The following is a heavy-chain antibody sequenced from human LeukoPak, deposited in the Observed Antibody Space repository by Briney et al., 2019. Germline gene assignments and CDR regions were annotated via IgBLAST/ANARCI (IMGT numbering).Heavy chain of an antibody. V-gene: IGHV4-39*01. CDR3: ARLRDHYYDSSGYPYYFDY. CDR2: IYYSGST. D-gene: IGHD3-22*01. CDR1: GGSISSSSYY. J-gene: IGHJ4*02. Sequence: KSSETLSLTCTVSGGSISSSSYYWGWIRQPPGKGLEWIGSIYYSGSTYYNPSLKSRVTISVDTSKNQFSLKLSSVTAADTAVYYCARLRDHYYDSSGYPYYFDYWGQGTLVTVSS.